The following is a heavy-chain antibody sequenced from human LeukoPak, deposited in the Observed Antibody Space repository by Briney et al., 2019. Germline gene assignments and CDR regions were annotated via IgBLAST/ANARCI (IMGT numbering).Heavy chain of an antibody. V-gene: IGHV3-21*01. Sequence: PGGSLRLSCAASGFTFSSYSMNWVRQAPGKGLEWVSSISSSSSYIYYADSVKGRFTISRDNAKNSLYLQMNSLRAEDTAVYYCAAYYYDSGGYYPGYFQHWGQGTLVTVSS. D-gene: IGHD3-22*01. J-gene: IGHJ1*01. CDR3: AAYYYDSGGYYPGYFQH. CDR2: ISSSSSYI. CDR1: GFTFSSYS.